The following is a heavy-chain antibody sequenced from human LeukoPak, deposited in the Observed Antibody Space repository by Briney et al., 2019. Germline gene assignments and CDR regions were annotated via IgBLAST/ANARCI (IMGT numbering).Heavy chain of an antibody. J-gene: IGHJ5*02. Sequence: PSGTLSLNCTVSGGSISSSSYYWGWIRQPPGKGLEWIGSIYYSGSTYYNPSLKSRVTISVDTSKNQFSLKLSSVTAADTAVYYCARQSTDSSGWYRWGQGTLVTVSS. V-gene: IGHV4-39*01. CDR3: ARQSTDSSGWYR. CDR2: IYYSGST. CDR1: GGSISSSSYY. D-gene: IGHD6-19*01.